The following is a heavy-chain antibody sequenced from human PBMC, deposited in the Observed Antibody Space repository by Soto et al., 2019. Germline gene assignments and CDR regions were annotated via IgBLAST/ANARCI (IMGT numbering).Heavy chain of an antibody. CDR2: IYYSGST. CDR1: GGSISSYY. D-gene: IGHD3-3*01. V-gene: IGHV4-59*08. J-gene: IGHJ4*02. CDR3: ASTSDFWSGYPHPLDY. Sequence: SETLSLTCTVSGGSISSYYWSWIRQPPGKGLEWIGYIYYSGSTNYNPSLKSRVTISVDASKNQFSLKLSSVTAADTAVYYCASTSDFWSGYPHPLDYWGQGTLVTVSS.